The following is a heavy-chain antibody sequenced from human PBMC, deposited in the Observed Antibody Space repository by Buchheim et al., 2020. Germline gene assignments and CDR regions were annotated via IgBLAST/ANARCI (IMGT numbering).Heavy chain of an antibody. Sequence: EVQLVESGGGLVQPGGSLRLSCAAFGFTFSSYWMSWVRQAPGKGLEWVANIKQDGSEKYYVDSVKGRFTISRDNAKNSLYLQMNSLRAEDTAVYYCARGVSQLSSPYYYYYGMDVWGQGTT. V-gene: IGHV3-7*01. CDR1: GFTFSSYW. J-gene: IGHJ6*02. CDR2: IKQDGSEK. D-gene: IGHD6-6*01. CDR3: ARGVSQLSSPYYYYYGMDV.